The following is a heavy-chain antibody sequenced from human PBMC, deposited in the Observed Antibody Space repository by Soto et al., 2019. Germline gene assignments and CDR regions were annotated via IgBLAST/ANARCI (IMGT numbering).Heavy chain of an antibody. D-gene: IGHD3-3*01. V-gene: IGHV1-46*01. CDR3: ARDITIFEVVISYYYYYVMDV. CDR1: GYTFTSYY. Sequence: QVQLVQSGAEVKKPGASAKVSCKASGYTFTSYYMHWVRQAPGQGLEWMGIINPSGGSTSYAQKFQGRVTMTRDTSTSTVYMELSSLRSEDTAVYYCARDITIFEVVISYYYYYVMDVWGQGTTVTVSS. J-gene: IGHJ6*02. CDR2: INPSGGST.